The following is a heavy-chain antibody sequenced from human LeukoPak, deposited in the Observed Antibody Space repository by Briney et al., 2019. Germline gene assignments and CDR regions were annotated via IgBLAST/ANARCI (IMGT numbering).Heavy chain of an antibody. Sequence: GGSLRLSCAASGFTFDDYAMHWVRQAPGKGLEWVSGISWNSGSIGYADSVKGRFTISRDNAKNPLYLQMNSLRAEDTALYYCAKDIRFGYSGSTFDYWGQGTLVTVSS. CDR3: AKDIRFGYSGSTFDY. CDR2: ISWNSGSI. V-gene: IGHV3-9*01. CDR1: GFTFDDYA. J-gene: IGHJ4*02. D-gene: IGHD1-26*01.